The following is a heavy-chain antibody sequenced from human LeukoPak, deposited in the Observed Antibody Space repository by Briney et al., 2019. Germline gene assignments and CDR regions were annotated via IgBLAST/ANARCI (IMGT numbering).Heavy chain of an antibody. CDR1: GFTFDDYA. Sequence: GGSLRLSCAASGFTFDDYAMHWVRQAPGKGLEWVSGISWNSGSIGYADSVKGRFTISRDNAKNSLYLQMNSLRAEDTALYYCAKDLSGGRNYYYYGMDVWGQGTTVTVSS. CDR3: AKDLSGGRNYYYYGMDV. CDR2: ISWNSGSI. D-gene: IGHD4-23*01. J-gene: IGHJ6*02. V-gene: IGHV3-9*01.